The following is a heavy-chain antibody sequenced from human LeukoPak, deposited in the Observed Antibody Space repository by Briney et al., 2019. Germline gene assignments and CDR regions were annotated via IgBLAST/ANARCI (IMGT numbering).Heavy chain of an antibody. CDR2: IKQDGSEK. D-gene: IGHD3-22*01. J-gene: IGHJ4*02. CDR3: ARDVGYYDSSGYCDY. Sequence: GGSLRLSCAASGVTFSSYWMSWVRQAPGKGLEWVANIKQDGSEKYYVDSVKGRFTISRDNAKNSLYLQMNSLRAEDTAVYYWARDVGYYDSSGYCDYWGQGTLVTVSS. CDR1: GVTFSSYW. V-gene: IGHV3-7*01.